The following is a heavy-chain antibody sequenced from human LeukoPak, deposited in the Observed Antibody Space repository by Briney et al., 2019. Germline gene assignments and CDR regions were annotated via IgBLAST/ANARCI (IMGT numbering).Heavy chain of an antibody. CDR2: FVPEDDET. D-gene: IGHD7-27*01. CDR3: ATIAPGDLFDS. V-gene: IGHV1-24*01. Sequence: PSVKASCKVSGSTLTKFSIHWLRRPPEKGLGGWGGFVPEDDETIYAQSFQGRVTMTEDTSTDTAYMELSSLRSEDTAMYYCATIAPGDLFDSWGQGTLVTVSS. CDR1: GSTLTKFS. J-gene: IGHJ4*02.